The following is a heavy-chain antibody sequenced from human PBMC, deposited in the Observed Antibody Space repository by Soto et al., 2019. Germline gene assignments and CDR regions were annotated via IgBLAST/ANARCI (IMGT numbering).Heavy chain of an antibody. V-gene: IGHV1-2*04. CDR2: INPNSGGT. CDR1: GYTFTGYY. J-gene: IGHJ3*02. CDR3: ARGRRVYSSGWSLGGAFDI. Sequence: QVQLVQSGAEVKKPGASVKVSCKASGYTFTGYYMHWVRQAPGQGLEWMGWINPNSGGTNYAQKFQGWVTMSRDTSISTAYMELSRLRSDDTAVYYCARGRRVYSSGWSLGGAFDIWGQGTMVTVSS. D-gene: IGHD6-19*01.